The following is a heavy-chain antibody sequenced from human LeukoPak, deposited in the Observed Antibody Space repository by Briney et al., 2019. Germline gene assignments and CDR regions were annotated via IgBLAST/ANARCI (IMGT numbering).Heavy chain of an antibody. CDR3: ARDRVTIPYDWFDP. Sequence: ASVKVSCKASGYTFTSYYMHWVRQAPGQGLEWMGWINTNTGNPTYAQGFTGRFVFSLDTSVSTAYLQISSLKAGDTAVYYCARDRVTIPYDWFDPWGQGTLVTVSS. J-gene: IGHJ5*02. V-gene: IGHV7-4-1*02. D-gene: IGHD4-23*01. CDR1: GYTFTSYY. CDR2: INTNTGNP.